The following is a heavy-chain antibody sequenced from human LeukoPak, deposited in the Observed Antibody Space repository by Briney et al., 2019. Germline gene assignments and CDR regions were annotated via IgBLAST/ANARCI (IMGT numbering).Heavy chain of an antibody. CDR2: IYYSGST. CDR3: ASYDSSGYYTRRDAFDI. V-gene: IGHV4-39*07. D-gene: IGHD3-22*01. CDR1: GGSISSSSYY. J-gene: IGHJ3*02. Sequence: SETLSLTCTVSGGSISSSSYYWGWIRQPPGKGLEWIGSIYYSGSTYYNPSLKSRVTISVDTSKNQFSLKLSSVTAADTAVYYCASYDSSGYYTRRDAFDIWGQGTMVTVSS.